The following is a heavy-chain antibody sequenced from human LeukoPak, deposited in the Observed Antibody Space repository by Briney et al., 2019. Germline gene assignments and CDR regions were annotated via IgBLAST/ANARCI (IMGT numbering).Heavy chain of an antibody. V-gene: IGHV3-66*01. D-gene: IGHD3-10*01. CDR1: GFTVSSNY. CDR3: ARTYYYGSGSLFYFDY. CDR2: IYSGGST. J-gene: IGHJ4*02. Sequence: GGSPRLSCAASGFTVSSNYMSWVRQAPGKGLEWVSVIYSGGSTYYADSVKGRFTISRDNSENTLYLQMNSLRAEDTAVYYCARTYYYGSGSLFYFDYWGQGTLVTVSS.